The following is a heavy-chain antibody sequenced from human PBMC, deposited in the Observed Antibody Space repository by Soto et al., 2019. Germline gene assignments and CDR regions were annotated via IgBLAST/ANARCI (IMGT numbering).Heavy chain of an antibody. J-gene: IGHJ6*02. Sequence: SVKVSCKASGGTFSSYAISWVRQAPGQGLEWMGGIIPIFGTANYAQKFQGRVTITADESTSTAYMELSSLSAEDTAVYYCARAECSTPDCLTAYYSYGLDVWGQGTTVTVSS. CDR2: IIPIFGTA. V-gene: IGHV1-69*13. CDR3: ARAECSTPDCLTAYYSYGLDV. D-gene: IGHD2-2*01. CDR1: GGTFSSYA.